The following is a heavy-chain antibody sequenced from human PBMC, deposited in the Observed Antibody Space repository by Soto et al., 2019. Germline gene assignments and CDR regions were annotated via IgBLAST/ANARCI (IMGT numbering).Heavy chain of an antibody. J-gene: IGHJ6*02. V-gene: IGHV1-69*13. CDR2: IIPFFKAT. D-gene: IGHD3-16*01. CDR3: AGDVTVNYYDNTYYYYAMDV. Sequence: SVKVSCKASGGTFTSHAISWVRQAPGQGLEWMGVIIPFFKATNYAQKFQGRVTITADDSMTTVYMDLYSLTSDDTAVYYCAGDVTVNYYDNTYYYYAMDVRGQGTTVTVSS. CDR1: GGTFTSHA.